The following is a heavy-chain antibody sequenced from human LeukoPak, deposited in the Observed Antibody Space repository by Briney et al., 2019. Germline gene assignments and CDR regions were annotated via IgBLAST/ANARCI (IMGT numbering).Heavy chain of an antibody. CDR2: IKGVGSST. J-gene: IGHJ1*01. Sequence: SGGYLRLYCVASAFTFNNYWMHWVRQAPGNGLVWVSRIKGVGSSTNYADSVRGRFTISRDNAKNTVYLQMNSLRTEDTAVYYCARDREWSRAAEYFQHWGQGTLVTVSS. CDR1: AFTFNNYW. V-gene: IGHV3-74*01. CDR3: ARDREWSRAAEYFQH. D-gene: IGHD3-3*01.